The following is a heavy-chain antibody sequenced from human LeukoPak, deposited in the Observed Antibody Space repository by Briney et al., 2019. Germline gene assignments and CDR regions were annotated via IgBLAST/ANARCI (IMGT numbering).Heavy chain of an antibody. CDR3: AKDFGRGIVVVPAAFYDAFDI. CDR2: ISGSGGST. CDR1: GFTFSSYA. D-gene: IGHD2-2*01. Sequence: GGSLRLSCAASGFTFSSYAMSWVRQAPGKGLEWVSAISGSGGSTYYADSVKGRFTISRDNSKNTLYLQMNSLRAEDTAVYYCAKDFGRGIVVVPAAFYDAFDIWGQGTMVTVSS. J-gene: IGHJ3*02. V-gene: IGHV3-23*01.